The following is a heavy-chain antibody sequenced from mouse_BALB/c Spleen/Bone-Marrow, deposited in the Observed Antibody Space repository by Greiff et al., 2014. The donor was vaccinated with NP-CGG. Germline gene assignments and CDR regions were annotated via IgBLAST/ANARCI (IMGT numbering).Heavy chain of an antibody. J-gene: IGHJ4*01. CDR3: ARWEYYAMDY. V-gene: IGHV14-3*02. Sequence: EVKLQESGAELVKPGASVKLSCTASGFNIKDTYMHWVKLRPEQGLEWIGRIDPASGNTKYDPKFQGKATITADTSSNTAYLQLSSLTSEDTAVYYCARWEYYAMDYWGQGTSVTVSS. CDR2: IDPASGNT. D-gene: IGHD4-1*01. CDR1: GFNIKDTY.